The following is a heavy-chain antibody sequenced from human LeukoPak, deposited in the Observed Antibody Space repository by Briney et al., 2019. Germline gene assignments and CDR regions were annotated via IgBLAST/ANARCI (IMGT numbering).Heavy chain of an antibody. D-gene: IGHD3-22*01. J-gene: IGHJ5*02. V-gene: IGHV4-59*01. CDR2: IYYSGST. CDR1: GGSISSYY. Sequence: PSETLSLTCTVSGGSISSYYWSWIRQPPGKGLEWIGYIYYSGSTNYNPSLKSRVTISVDTSKNQFYLKLSSVTAADTAVYYCARVVISWFDPWGQGTLVTVSS. CDR3: ARVVISWFDP.